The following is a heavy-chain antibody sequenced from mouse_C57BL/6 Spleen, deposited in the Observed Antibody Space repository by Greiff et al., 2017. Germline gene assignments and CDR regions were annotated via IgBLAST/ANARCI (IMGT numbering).Heavy chain of an antibody. CDR1: GYTFTSYW. CDR2: IDPSDSYT. J-gene: IGHJ1*03. CDR3: ARKGSSYWYFDV. D-gene: IGHD1-1*01. Sequence: QVQLQQPGAELVMPGASVKLSCKASGYTFTSYWMHRVKQRPGQGLEWIGEIDPSDSYTNYNQKFKGKSTLTVDKSSSTAYMQLSSLTSEDSAVYYCARKGSSYWYFDVWGTGTTVTVSS. V-gene: IGHV1-69*01.